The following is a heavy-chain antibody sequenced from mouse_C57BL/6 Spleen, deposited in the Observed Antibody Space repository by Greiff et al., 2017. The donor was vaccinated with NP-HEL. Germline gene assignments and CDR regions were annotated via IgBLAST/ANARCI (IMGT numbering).Heavy chain of an antibody. CDR1: GYTFTSYW. CDR2: IDPSDSET. D-gene: IGHD2-1*01. Sequence: QVQLQQPGAELVRPGSSVKLSCKASGYTFTSYWMHWVKQRPIQGLEWIGNIDPSDSETNSNQKFKAKATLTVDKSSNTAYMQLSRLTSEDSAVYYCARGDGNYEGFDYWGQGTTLTVSS. J-gene: IGHJ2*01. CDR3: ARGDGNYEGFDY. V-gene: IGHV1-52*01.